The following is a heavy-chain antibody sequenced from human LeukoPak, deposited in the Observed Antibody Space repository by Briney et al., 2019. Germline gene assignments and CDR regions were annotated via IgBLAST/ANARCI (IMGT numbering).Heavy chain of an antibody. Sequence: PGGSLRLSCAASGFTFSSYAMHWVRQAPGKGLAWVAVISYDGSNKYYADSVKGRFTISRDNSKNTLYLQMNSLRAEDTAVYYCARAHCSGGSCYSGVDYWGQGTLVTVSS. V-gene: IGHV3-30*04. CDR2: ISYDGSNK. J-gene: IGHJ4*02. CDR3: ARAHCSGGSCYSGVDY. CDR1: GFTFSSYA. D-gene: IGHD2-15*01.